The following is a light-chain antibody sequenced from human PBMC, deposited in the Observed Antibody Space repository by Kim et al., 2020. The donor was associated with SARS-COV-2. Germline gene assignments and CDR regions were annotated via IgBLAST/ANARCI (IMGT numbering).Light chain of an antibody. CDR2: YDS. Sequence: APGKTARITCRGNNIGSKSVHWYQQKPGQAPVLVIYYDSDRPSGIPERFSGSNSGNAATLTISRVEAGDEADYYCQVWDSSSDHWVFGGGTQLTVL. CDR1: NIGSKS. V-gene: IGLV3-21*04. J-gene: IGLJ3*02. CDR3: QVWDSSSDHWV.